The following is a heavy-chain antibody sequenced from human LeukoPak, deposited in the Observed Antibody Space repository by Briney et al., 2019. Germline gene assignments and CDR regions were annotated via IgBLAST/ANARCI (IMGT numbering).Heavy chain of an antibody. D-gene: IGHD6-19*01. Sequence: SETLSLTCTVSGYSISSGYYWGWIRQPPGKGLEWIGSIYHSGSTYYNPSLKSRVTISVDTSKNQFSLRLSSVTAADTAVYYCARRVLGFGVAGTGYWYFDLWGRGTLVTVSS. J-gene: IGHJ2*01. CDR1: GYSISSGYY. V-gene: IGHV4-38-2*02. CDR2: IYHSGST. CDR3: ARRVLGFGVAGTGYWYFDL.